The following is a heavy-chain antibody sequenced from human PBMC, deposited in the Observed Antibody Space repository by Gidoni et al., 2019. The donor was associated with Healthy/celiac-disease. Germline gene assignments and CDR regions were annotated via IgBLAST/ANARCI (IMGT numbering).Heavy chain of an antibody. CDR1: GFTFSSYA. Sequence: EVQLLESGGGLVQPGGSLRLSCAASGFTFSSYAMSWVRQAPGKGLEWVSAISGSGGSTYYADSVKGRFTISRDNSKNTLYLQMNSLRAEDTAVYYCARAPYGDYYFDYWGQGTLVTVSS. V-gene: IGHV3-23*01. CDR3: ARAPYGDYYFDY. D-gene: IGHD4-17*01. CDR2: ISGSGGST. J-gene: IGHJ4*02.